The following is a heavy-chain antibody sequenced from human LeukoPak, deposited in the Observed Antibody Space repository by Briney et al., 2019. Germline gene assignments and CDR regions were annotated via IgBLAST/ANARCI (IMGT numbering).Heavy chain of an antibody. D-gene: IGHD1-26*01. J-gene: IGHJ3*02. CDR2: INPNSGGT. V-gene: IGHV1-2*02. Sequence: ASVKVSCKASGYTFTGYYMHWVRQAPGQGLEWMGWINPNSGGTNYAQKFQGRVTMTRDTSIRTAYMELSRLRSDDTAVYYCARDQVGATYDAFDIWGQGTMVTVSS. CDR3: ARDQVGATYDAFDI. CDR1: GYTFTGYY.